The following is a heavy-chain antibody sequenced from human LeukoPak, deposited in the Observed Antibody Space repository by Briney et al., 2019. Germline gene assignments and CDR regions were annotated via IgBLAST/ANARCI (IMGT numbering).Heavy chain of an antibody. CDR2: INTYNGNT. J-gene: IGHJ4*02. Sequence: GASVKVSCKASGYTFTSYGISWVRQAPGQGLEWMGWINTYNGNTNYAQKLQGRVTMTTDTSTSTAYMDLRSLRSDDTAVYYCARDPSLTVGATISFFDYWGQGTLVTVSS. D-gene: IGHD1-26*01. CDR3: ARDPSLTVGATISFFDY. V-gene: IGHV1-18*01. CDR1: GYTFTSYG.